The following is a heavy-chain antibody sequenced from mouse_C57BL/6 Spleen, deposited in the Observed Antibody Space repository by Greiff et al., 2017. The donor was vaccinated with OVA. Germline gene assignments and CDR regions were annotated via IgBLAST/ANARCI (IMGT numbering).Heavy chain of an antibody. CDR3: ARIYYAMDY. Sequence: VQLQQPGAELVRPGTSVKLSCKASGYPFTSYWMHWVKQRPGQGLEWIGVIDPSDSYTNSNQKFKGKATLTVDTSSSTAYMQLSSLTSEDSAVYYCARIYYAMDYWGQGTSVTVSS. CDR2: IDPSDSYT. V-gene: IGHV1-59*01. J-gene: IGHJ4*01. CDR1: GYPFTSYW.